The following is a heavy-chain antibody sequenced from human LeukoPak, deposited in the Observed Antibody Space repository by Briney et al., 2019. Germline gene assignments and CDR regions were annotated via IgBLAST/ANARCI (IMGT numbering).Heavy chain of an antibody. CDR2: ISSGSRII. V-gene: IGHV3-48*02. J-gene: IGHJ4*02. CDR3: ARNPAGIGDY. CDR1: GFTFSTYN. Sequence: GGSLRLSRAASGFTFSTYNMNWVRQAPGKGLEWVSFISSGSRIIYYADSVKGRFTVSRDNAKNSLYLQMNSLRDEDTAVYYCARNPAGIGDYWGQGTLVTVSS. D-gene: IGHD1-26*01.